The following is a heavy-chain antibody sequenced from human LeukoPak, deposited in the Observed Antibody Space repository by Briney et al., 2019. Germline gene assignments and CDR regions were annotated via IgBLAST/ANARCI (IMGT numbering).Heavy chain of an antibody. V-gene: IGHV5-51*01. Sequence: GESLQISCQASGYNFTNYWIGWVRRLPGKGLEWMTIIYPGDSETRYSPSFQGQVTISADKSIGTMYLQWSSLKASDTAMYYCARALRTGQGDYVPVLWGQGTLVIVSS. CDR2: IYPGDSET. J-gene: IGHJ4*02. CDR1: GYNFTNYW. D-gene: IGHD4-17*01. CDR3: ARALRTGQGDYVPVL.